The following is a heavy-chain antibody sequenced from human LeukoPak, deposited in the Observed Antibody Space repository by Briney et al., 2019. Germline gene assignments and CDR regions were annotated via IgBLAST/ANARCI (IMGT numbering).Heavy chain of an antibody. Sequence: LETLSLTCAVYGGSFSGYYWSWIRQPPGKGLEWIGEINHSESTNYNPSLKSRVTISVDTSKNQFSLKLSSVTAADTAVYYCARGWEDCSGGSCGLIDYWGQGTLVTVSS. J-gene: IGHJ4*02. CDR1: GGSFSGYY. V-gene: IGHV4-34*01. CDR2: INHSEST. D-gene: IGHD2-15*01. CDR3: ARGWEDCSGGSCGLIDY.